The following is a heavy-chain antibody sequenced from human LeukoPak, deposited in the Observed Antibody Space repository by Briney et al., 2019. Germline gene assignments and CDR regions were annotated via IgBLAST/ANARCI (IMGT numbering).Heavy chain of an antibody. CDR1: GGTFSSYA. J-gene: IGHJ5*02. V-gene: IGHV1-69*05. CDR2: IIPNFGTA. CDR3: ARDGRAVSWYNWNYDLENWFDP. Sequence: SVKVSCKASGGTFSSYAISWVRQAPGQGLEWMGRIIPNFGTANYAQKFQGRVTITTDESTSTAFMELSSLRSEDTAVYYCARDGRAVSWYNWNYDLENWFDPWGQGTLVTVSS. D-gene: IGHD1-7*01.